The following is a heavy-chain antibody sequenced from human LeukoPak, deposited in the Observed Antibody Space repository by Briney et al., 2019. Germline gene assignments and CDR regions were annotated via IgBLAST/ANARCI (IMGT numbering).Heavy chain of an antibody. D-gene: IGHD3-9*01. CDR1: GFTFSSYG. Sequence: PGRSLRLSCAASGFTFSSYGMHWVRQAPGKGLDWVAVISYDGSNKYYADSVKGRFTISRDNSKNTLYLQMNSLRAEDTAVYYCAKGARYDILTGDYWGQGTLVTVSS. CDR2: ISYDGSNK. J-gene: IGHJ4*02. CDR3: AKGARYDILTGDY. V-gene: IGHV3-30*18.